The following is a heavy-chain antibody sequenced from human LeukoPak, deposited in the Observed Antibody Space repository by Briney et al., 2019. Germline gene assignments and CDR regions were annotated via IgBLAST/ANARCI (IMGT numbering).Heavy chain of an antibody. Sequence: PGGSLRLSCAASGFSVSNNYMSWVRQAPGKGLEWVSALYSGGNTYYADSVRGRFTISRDNSNNTLYLQMNSLRAEDTAVYYCAKGSQYYYDSSGYLFDYWGQGTLVTVSS. J-gene: IGHJ4*02. D-gene: IGHD3-22*01. CDR3: AKGSQYYYDSSGYLFDY. V-gene: IGHV3-66*01. CDR2: LYSGGNT. CDR1: GFSVSNNY.